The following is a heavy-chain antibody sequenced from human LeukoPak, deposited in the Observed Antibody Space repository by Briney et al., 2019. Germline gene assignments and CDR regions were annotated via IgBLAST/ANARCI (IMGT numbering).Heavy chain of an antibody. Sequence: SETLSLTCTVSGYSISSGYYWGWIRQPPGKGREWIGYIYYSGSTNYNPSLKSRATISEEPSNNQFSLKRSSVTAADTAVYYCAREPSRTINAFDICGQGTMVTVSS. J-gene: IGHJ3*02. D-gene: IGHD4/OR15-4a*01. CDR2: IYYSGST. CDR3: AREPSRTINAFDI. CDR1: GYSISSGYY. V-gene: IGHV4-61*01.